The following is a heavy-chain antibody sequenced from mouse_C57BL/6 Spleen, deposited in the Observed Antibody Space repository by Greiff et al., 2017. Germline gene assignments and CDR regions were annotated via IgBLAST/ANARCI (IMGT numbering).Heavy chain of an antibody. Sequence: QVQLQQPGAELVKPGASVKMSCKASGYTFTSYWITWVKQRPGQGLEWIGDIYPGSGSTNYNEKFKSKATLTVDTSSSTAYMQLSSLTSEDSAVHYCARGYYGSSLYWYFDVWGTGTTVTVSS. CDR3: ARGYYGSSLYWYFDV. V-gene: IGHV1-55*01. CDR2: IYPGSGST. D-gene: IGHD1-1*01. CDR1: GYTFTSYW. J-gene: IGHJ1*03.